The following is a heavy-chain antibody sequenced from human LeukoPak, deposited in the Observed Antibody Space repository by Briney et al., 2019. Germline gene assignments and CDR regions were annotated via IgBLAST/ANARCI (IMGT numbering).Heavy chain of an antibody. V-gene: IGHV3-74*01. D-gene: IGHD1-7*01. J-gene: IGHJ6*02. CDR3: ARLFVLSRTTDYGMDV. CDR1: GFTFSSYW. Sequence: QPGGSLRLSCASSGFTFSSYWMHWVRQAPGKGLVWVSRIDIDGGSPHYADSVKGRFTISRDNAKNTLYLQMNSLRAEDTAVYYCARLFVLSRTTDYGMDVWGQGTTVTVSS. CDR2: IDIDGGSP.